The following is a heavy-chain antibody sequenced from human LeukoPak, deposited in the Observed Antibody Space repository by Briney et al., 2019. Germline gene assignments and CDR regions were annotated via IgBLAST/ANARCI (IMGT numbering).Heavy chain of an antibody. V-gene: IGHV3-53*01. D-gene: IGHD6-19*01. CDR1: GFTVSSNY. J-gene: IGHJ4*02. CDR2: IYSGGST. Sequence: GGSLRLSCAASGFTVSSNYMSWVRQAPGKGLEWVSVIYSGGSTYYADSVKGRFTISRDNSKNTLYLQMNSLRAEDTAVYYCAKEGAVAWGDFDYWGQGTLVTVSS. CDR3: AKEGAVAWGDFDY.